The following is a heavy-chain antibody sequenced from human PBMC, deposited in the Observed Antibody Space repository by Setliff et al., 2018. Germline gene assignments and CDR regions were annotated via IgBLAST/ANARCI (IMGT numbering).Heavy chain of an antibody. CDR3: GRGFSRIEGWGNWFDP. J-gene: IGHJ5*02. V-gene: IGHV4-39*01. Sequence: LSRTCTVSGGSVSNSGFFWGWLRQAPGKGLEWSGNIYDRGSSNYNASLKSRLIITRDTSKNQISLKLTSVTAADTAVYYCGRGFSRIEGWGNWFDPWGQGILVTVSS. D-gene: IGHD2-15*01. CDR1: GGSVSNSGFF. CDR2: IYDRGSS.